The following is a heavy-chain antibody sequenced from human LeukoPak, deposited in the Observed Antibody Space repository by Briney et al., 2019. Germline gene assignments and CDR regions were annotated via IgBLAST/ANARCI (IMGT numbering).Heavy chain of an antibody. D-gene: IGHD3-10*01. CDR1: GTTLSNYG. CDR3: AMKFGESYYYYYGLDV. V-gene: IGHV3-23*01. J-gene: IGHJ6*02. CDR2: IGGSVDTT. Sequence: GGSLRLSCAVSGTTLSNYGMSWVRQAPGKGLGWGLFIGGSVDTTRYADSVKGRFTISRDKSNTTLCLQMSSLRVEDTAVYYCAMKFGESYYYYYGLDVWDQGTTVTVSS.